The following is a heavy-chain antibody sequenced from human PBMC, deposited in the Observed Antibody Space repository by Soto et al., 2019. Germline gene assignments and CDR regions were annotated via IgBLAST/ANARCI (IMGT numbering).Heavy chain of an antibody. CDR3: ARGVAVIYVHYGMDV. CDR2: IYHSGST. V-gene: IGHV4-38-2*01. Sequence: SETLSLTCAVSGYSISSGYYWGWIRQPPGKWLEWIGSIYHSGSTYYNPSLKSRVTISVDTSKNQFSLKLSSVTAADTAVYYCARGVAVIYVHYGMDVWGQGTTVT. D-gene: IGHD3-16*01. CDR1: GYSISSGYY. J-gene: IGHJ6*02.